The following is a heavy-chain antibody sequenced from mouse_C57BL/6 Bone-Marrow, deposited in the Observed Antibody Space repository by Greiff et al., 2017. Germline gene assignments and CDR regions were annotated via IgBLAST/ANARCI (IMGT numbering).Heavy chain of an antibody. V-gene: IGHV1-82*01. D-gene: IGHD1-1*01. J-gene: IGHJ2*01. CDR3: ANFGSSYDY. CDR2: IYPGDGDT. Sequence: QVQLKESGPELVKPGASVKLSCTASGYAFSSSWMNWVQQRPGKGLEWIGRIYPGDGDTNYTGKFKGKVTLTADKSSSTAYMQLSSLTSEDSAVYFCANFGSSYDYWGQGTTLTVSS. CDR1: GYAFSSSW.